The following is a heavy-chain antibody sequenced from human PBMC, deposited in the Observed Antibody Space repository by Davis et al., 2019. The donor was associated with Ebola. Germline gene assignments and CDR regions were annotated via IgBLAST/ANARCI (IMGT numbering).Heavy chain of an antibody. J-gene: IGHJ4*02. CDR3: AKDSGESGYYFDY. CDR1: GFTFSSYG. CDR2: ISWNSGSI. V-gene: IGHV3-9*01. D-gene: IGHD3-3*01. Sequence: PGGSLRLSCAASGFTFSSYGMHWVRQAPGKGLEWVSGISWNSGSIGYADSVKGRFTISRDNAKNSLYLQMNSLRAEDTALYYCAKDSGESGYYFDYWGQGTLVTVSS.